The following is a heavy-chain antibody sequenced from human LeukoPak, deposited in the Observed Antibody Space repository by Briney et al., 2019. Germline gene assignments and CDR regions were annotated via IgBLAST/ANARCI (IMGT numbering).Heavy chain of an antibody. D-gene: IGHD3-10*01. CDR2: ISAYNGNT. V-gene: IGHV1-18*01. CDR1: GYTFTSYG. CDR3: ARRASYYYGSGSYVAGDY. Sequence: ASVKVSCKASGYTFTSYGISWVRQAPGQGLEWMGRISAYNGNTNYAQKLQGRVTMTTDTSTSTAYMELRSLRSDDTAVYYCARRASYYYGSGSYVAGDYWGQGTLVTVSS. J-gene: IGHJ4*02.